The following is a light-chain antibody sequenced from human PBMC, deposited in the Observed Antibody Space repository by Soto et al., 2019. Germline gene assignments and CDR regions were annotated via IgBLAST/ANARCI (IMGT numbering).Light chain of an antibody. J-gene: IGLJ3*02. CDR3: SSTAGTYTSV. CDR2: DVS. CDR1: SSDVGGYNY. V-gene: IGLV2-11*01. Sequence: QSALTQPRSVSGSPGQSVTISCTGTSSDVGGYNYVSWYQQHPGKAPKLMIYDVSKRPSGVPDRFPGSKSGNTAPLTISGLQAEDEADYYCSSTAGTYTSVFGGGTKLTVL.